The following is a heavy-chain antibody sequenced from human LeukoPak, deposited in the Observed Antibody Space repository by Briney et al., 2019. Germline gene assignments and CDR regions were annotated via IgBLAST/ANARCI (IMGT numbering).Heavy chain of an antibody. D-gene: IGHD1-14*01. CDR2: VYSNGNT. CDR1: GGSINNNY. V-gene: IGHV4-59*01. Sequence: SETLSLTCTVSGGSINNNYWSWIRQPPGKALEWMGFVYSNGNTNYNPSLKSRVTMSIETSKNQFSLKVPSVTAADTAVYYCASGTFDGPLYGTYWYFHVCGRGTLVTVSS. CDR3: ASGTFDGPLYGTYWYFHV. J-gene: IGHJ2*01.